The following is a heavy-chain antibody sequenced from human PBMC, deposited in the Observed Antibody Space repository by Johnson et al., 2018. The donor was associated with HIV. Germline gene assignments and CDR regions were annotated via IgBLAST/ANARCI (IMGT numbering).Heavy chain of an antibody. Sequence: VQLVESGGGLVQPGGSLRLSCEASGFTFRSYWMHWVRQAPGKGLVWVSRINGDGSEKYYVDYVKGRFTISRDNAKNSLYLQMNSLKTEDTAVYYCTTDQSHYDFWSGYSKDTFDIWGQGTMVTVSS. CDR3: TTDQSHYDFWSGYSKDTFDI. D-gene: IGHD3-3*01. J-gene: IGHJ3*02. CDR2: INGDGSEK. CDR1: GFTFRSYW. V-gene: IGHV3-74*01.